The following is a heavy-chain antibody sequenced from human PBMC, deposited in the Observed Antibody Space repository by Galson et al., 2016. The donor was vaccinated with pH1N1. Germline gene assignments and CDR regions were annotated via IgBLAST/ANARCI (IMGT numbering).Heavy chain of an antibody. CDR3: EKDPLVQWNGNYVGSFNY. CDR1: GFTFSSYG. V-gene: IGHV3-30*18. J-gene: IGHJ4*02. Sequence: SLRLSCAASGFTFSSYGMHWVRQAPGKGLEWVAVISYDGSKKNYADSVKGRFTISRDDSKNTLYLQMNSLRAEDTAVYYCEKDPLVQWNGNYVGSFNYWGQGTLVTVSS. D-gene: IGHD3-22*01. CDR2: ISYDGSKK.